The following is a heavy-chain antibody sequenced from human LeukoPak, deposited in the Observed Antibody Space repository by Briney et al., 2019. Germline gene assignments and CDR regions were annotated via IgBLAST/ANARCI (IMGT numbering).Heavy chain of an antibody. CDR3: ARGIYGDYGLGS. CDR1: GDSISSYY. V-gene: IGHV4-4*07. J-gene: IGHJ4*02. CDR2: IYGSESP. D-gene: IGHD4-17*01. Sequence: SETLSLTGSVSGDSISSYYWSWIRQPAGKALEWIGRIYGSESPNYNPSLKNRVSMSIDTSKNEFSLKLNSVTAADTAVYLCARGIYGDYGLGSWGQGTLVTVSS.